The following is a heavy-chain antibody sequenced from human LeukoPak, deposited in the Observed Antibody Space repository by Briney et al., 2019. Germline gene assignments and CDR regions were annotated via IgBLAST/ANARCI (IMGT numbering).Heavy chain of an antibody. CDR1: GYSFTNYW. Sequence: EESLKISCKGSGYSFTNYWIGWVRQMPGKGLEWMAIINPGDSDTRYSPSFQGQVTISADKSINTAYLQWSSLKASDTAMYYCARHTSWDTGMDVWGKGTTVTVSS. CDR3: ARHTSWDTGMDV. D-gene: IGHD5-18*01. CDR2: INPGDSDT. J-gene: IGHJ6*04. V-gene: IGHV5-51*01.